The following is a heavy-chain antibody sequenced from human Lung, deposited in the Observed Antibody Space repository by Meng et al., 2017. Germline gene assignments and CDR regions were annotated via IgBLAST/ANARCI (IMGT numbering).Heavy chain of an antibody. CDR3: ASSMGELFGVVIIGAY. J-gene: IGHJ4*02. V-gene: IGHV1-3*01. CDR2: INAGNGNT. D-gene: IGHD3-3*01. Sequence: AEVKTPRAYVKVAGKALGYAFTSYAMHWVRQAPGQRLEWMGWINAGNGNTKYSQKFQGRVTITRDTSASTAYMELSSLRAEDTAVYYCASSMGELFGVVIIGAYWGQGTLVTVSS. CDR1: GYAFTSYA.